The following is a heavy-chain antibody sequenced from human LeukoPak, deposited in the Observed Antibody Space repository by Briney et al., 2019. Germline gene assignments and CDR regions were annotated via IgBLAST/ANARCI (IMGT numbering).Heavy chain of an antibody. D-gene: IGHD6-13*01. CDR1: GYTFTIYY. Sequence: ASVKVSCKASGYTFTIYYMHWVREAPGQGLEWMGIINPSGGSTSYAQKFQGRVTMTRDTSTSTVYMELSSLRSEDTAVYYCARETPNSYRSSWFDYWGQGTLVTVSS. J-gene: IGHJ4*02. V-gene: IGHV1-46*01. CDR2: INPSGGST. CDR3: ARETPNSYRSSWFDY.